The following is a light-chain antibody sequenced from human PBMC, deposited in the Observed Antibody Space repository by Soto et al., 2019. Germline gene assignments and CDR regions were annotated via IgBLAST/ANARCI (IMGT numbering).Light chain of an antibody. J-gene: IGKJ1*01. CDR1: QSITNW. CDR2: DAS. Sequence: DIQMTQSPSSLSASVGDRVTITCRASQSITNWLAWYQQKPGKAPKLLIYDASSLESGVPSRFSGGGFGTEFTLTINSLQPDDFATYYCQQYNTYSTFXQGTKVDIK. CDR3: QQYNTYST. V-gene: IGKV1-5*01.